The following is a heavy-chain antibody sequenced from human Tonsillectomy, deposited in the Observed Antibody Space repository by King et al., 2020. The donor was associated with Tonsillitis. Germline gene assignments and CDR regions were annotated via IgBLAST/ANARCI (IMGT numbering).Heavy chain of an antibody. D-gene: IGHD3-9*01. Sequence: VQLVESGAEVKKPGESLKISCEGSGYRFTNYWIGWVRQMPGKGLEWMGIIYPGDSDTRYSPSFQGQVTISADKSISTAYLQWSSLKASDTAMYYCAGGLKGRYFDTKNWFDSWGQGTLVTVSS. V-gene: IGHV5-51*01. J-gene: IGHJ5*01. CDR2: IYPGDSDT. CDR1: GYRFTNYW. CDR3: AGGLKGRYFDTKNWFDS.